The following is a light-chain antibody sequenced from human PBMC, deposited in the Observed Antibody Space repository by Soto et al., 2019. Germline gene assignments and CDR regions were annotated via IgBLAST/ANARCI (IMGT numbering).Light chain of an antibody. CDR1: QSVSSN. Sequence: EIVMTQSPATLSVSPGERATLSCRASQSVSSNLAWYQQKPGQAPRLLIYGASTRATGNPARFSGSGSGTEFTLTISSLQSEDFAVYYCQQYNNWPATFGGGTKVDI. V-gene: IGKV3-15*01. CDR3: QQYNNWPAT. J-gene: IGKJ4*01. CDR2: GAS.